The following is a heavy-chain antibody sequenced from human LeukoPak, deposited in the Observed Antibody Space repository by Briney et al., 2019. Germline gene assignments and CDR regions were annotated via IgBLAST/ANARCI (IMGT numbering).Heavy chain of an antibody. D-gene: IGHD3-3*01. CDR1: GFTFSSYW. Sequence: PGGSRRLSCAASGFTFSSYWMSWVRQAPGKGLEWVSSIDNSGTYIYYADSVKGRFTISRDNSKNSLYLQMNSLRAEDTAVYYCASANPILLDYYYYYYMDVWGKGTTVTVSS. J-gene: IGHJ6*03. CDR3: ASANPILLDYYYYYYMDV. V-gene: IGHV3-21*01. CDR2: IDNSGTYI.